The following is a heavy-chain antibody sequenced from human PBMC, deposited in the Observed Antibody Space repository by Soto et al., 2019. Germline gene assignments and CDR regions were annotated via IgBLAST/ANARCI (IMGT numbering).Heavy chain of an antibody. CDR2: INPNSGGT. J-gene: IGHJ4*02. CDR3: ARGTGATGQTLES. V-gene: IGHV1-2*02. Sequence: QVQLVQSGAEVKKPGASVKVSCKASAYIFPGHYFHWVRQAPGQGLEWMGWINPNSGGTSYAQKFQGRVTVTRDTSINSYMELSGLTSDDTAVYYCARGTGATGQTLESWGQGTLVTVSS. D-gene: IGHD1-7*01. CDR1: AYIFPGHY.